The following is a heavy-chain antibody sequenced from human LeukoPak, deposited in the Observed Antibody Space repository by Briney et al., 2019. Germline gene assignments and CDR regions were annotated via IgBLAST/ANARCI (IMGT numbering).Heavy chain of an antibody. Sequence: SETLSLTCTVSGGSISSSSYYWGWIRQPPGKGLEWIGSIYHSGSTYYNPSLKSRVTISVDTSKNQFSLKLSSVTAADTAVYYCARVSSDTAMVMPWGQGTLVTVSS. D-gene: IGHD5-18*01. CDR3: ARVSSDTAMVMP. CDR1: GGSISSSSYY. CDR2: IYHSGST. V-gene: IGHV4-39*07. J-gene: IGHJ1*01.